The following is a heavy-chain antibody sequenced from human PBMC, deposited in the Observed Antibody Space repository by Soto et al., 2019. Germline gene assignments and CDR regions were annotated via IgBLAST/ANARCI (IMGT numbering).Heavy chain of an antibody. CDR2: IIPIFGTA. D-gene: IGHD2-2*01. CDR1: GGTFSSYA. J-gene: IGHJ6*02. CDR3: ASKDIVVVPAAMDYYYYYGMDV. Sequence: ASVKVSCKASGGTFSSYAISWVRQAPGQGLEWMGGIIPIFGTANYAQKFQGRVTITADESTSTAYMELSSLRSEDTAVYYCASKDIVVVPAAMDYYYYYGMDVWGQGTTVTVSS. V-gene: IGHV1-69*13.